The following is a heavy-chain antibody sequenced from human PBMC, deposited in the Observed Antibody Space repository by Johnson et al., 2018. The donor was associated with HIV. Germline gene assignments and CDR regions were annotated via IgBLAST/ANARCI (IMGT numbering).Heavy chain of an antibody. V-gene: IGHV3-30*18. CDR1: GFIFSNYG. CDR3: AKDRGSGTYLGRGIFDI. D-gene: IGHD1-26*01. J-gene: IGHJ3*02. CDR2: MSYDRSNK. Sequence: QVQLVESGGGVVQPGRSLRLSCAASGFIFSNYGMHWVRQAPGKGLEWVAIMSYDRSNKNYGDSVKGRFTISRDNSKNTLYLQMNNLRPEDTAVYYCAKDRGSGTYLGRGIFDIWGQGTMVNVSS.